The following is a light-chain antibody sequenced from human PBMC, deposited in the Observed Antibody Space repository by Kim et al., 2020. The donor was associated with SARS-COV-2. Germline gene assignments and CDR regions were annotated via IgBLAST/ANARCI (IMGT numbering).Light chain of an antibody. CDR3: QYYDSLLLT. CDR1: QAIANF. V-gene: IGKV1-33*01. Sequence: SASVGDRVIITCQASQAIANFLNWYQQKPGRAPKLLIYDAINLETGIPRRFSGSRSGTDFTFTISSLQPEDIATYYCQYYDSLLLTFGGGTKLEI. J-gene: IGKJ4*01. CDR2: DAI.